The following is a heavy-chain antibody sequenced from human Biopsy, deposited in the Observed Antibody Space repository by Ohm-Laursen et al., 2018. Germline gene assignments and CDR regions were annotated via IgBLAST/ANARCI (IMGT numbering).Heavy chain of an antibody. CDR3: ARPLRGGEYEGFDL. V-gene: IGHV4-59*08. CDR1: YGSISGHF. J-gene: IGHJ3*01. CDR2: VYYNGNT. D-gene: IGHD4-17*01. Sequence: TLSLTWAVTYGSISGHFWSWIRQAPGKGLEWIGHVYYNGNTNYSPSLKSRATISLDTSKDRFSLKLTSVTAADTAVYYCARPLRGGEYEGFDLWGPGTMVSVSP.